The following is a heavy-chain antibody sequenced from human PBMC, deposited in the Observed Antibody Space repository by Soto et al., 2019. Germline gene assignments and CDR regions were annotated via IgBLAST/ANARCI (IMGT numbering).Heavy chain of an antibody. CDR3: ARRWGGTFDI. J-gene: IGHJ3*02. V-gene: IGHV4-59*08. CDR1: GGSISSYY. D-gene: IGHD3-10*01. Sequence: PSETLSLTCTVSGGSISSYYWSWIRQPPGKGLEWIGYIYYSGSTNYNPSLKSRVTISVDTSKNQFSLKLNSMTAADTAVYYCARRWGGTFDIWGQGTMVTVSS. CDR2: IYYSGST.